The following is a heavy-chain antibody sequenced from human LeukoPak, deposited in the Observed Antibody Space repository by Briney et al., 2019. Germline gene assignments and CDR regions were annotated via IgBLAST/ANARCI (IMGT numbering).Heavy chain of an antibody. Sequence: PSETLSLTCTVSGGSISSDYWSWSRQPPGKGLDWIGYIYYTGSTNYNPTLKSPVTMFVDMSKNQSSLRLSSVTAADTAVYYCARHRAYSSSSPFDFWGQGNLVTVSS. D-gene: IGHD6-6*01. V-gene: IGHV4-59*08. J-gene: IGHJ4*02. CDR2: IYYTGST. CDR1: GGSISSDY. CDR3: ARHRAYSSSSPFDF.